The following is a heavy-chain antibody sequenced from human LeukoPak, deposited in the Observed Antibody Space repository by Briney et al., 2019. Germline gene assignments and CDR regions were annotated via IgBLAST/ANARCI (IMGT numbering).Heavy chain of an antibody. D-gene: IGHD4-17*01. V-gene: IGHV3-21*01. CDR2: ISSSSSYI. CDR1: GFTFSSYS. CDR3: ARVEADGDYAGLDY. J-gene: IGHJ4*02. Sequence: GGSLRLSCAASGFTFSSYSMNWVRQAPGKGLEWVSSISSSSSYIYYADSVKGRFTISRDNAKNSLYLQMKSLRAEDTAVYYCARVEADGDYAGLDYWGQGTLVTVSS.